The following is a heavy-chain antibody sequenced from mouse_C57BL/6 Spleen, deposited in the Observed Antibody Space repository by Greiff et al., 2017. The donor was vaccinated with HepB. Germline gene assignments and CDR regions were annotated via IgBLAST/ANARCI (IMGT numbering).Heavy chain of an antibody. D-gene: IGHD1-1*01. CDR2: IHPNSGST. CDR1: GYTFTSYW. Sequence: QVQLQQPGAELVKPGASVKLSCKASGYTFTSYWMHWVKQRPGQGLEWIGMIHPNSGSTNYNEKFKSKATLTVDKSSSTAYMQLSSLTSEDSAVYYCAREGYYYGSSPHWYFDVWGTGTTVTVSS. J-gene: IGHJ1*03. CDR3: AREGYYYGSSPHWYFDV. V-gene: IGHV1-64*01.